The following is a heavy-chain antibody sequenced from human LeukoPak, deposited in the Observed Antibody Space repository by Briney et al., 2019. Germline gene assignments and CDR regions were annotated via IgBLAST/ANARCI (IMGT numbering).Heavy chain of an antibody. J-gene: IGHJ4*02. CDR3: ARVRPPAVFGDFDY. CDR2: INPNSGGT. Sequence: ASVKVSCKASGYTFTGYYMHWVRQAPGQGLEWMGWINPNSGGTNYAQKFQGWVTMTRGTSISTAYMELSRLRSDDTAVYYCARVRPPAVFGDFDYWGQGTLVTVSS. D-gene: IGHD3-10*02. V-gene: IGHV1-2*04. CDR1: GYTFTGYY.